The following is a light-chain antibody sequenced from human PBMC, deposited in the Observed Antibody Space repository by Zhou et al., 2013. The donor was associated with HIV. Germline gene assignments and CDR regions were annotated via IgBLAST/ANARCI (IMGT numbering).Light chain of an antibody. V-gene: IGKV3-20*01. J-gene: IGKJ5*01. Sequence: EIVLTQSPGTLSLSPGERATLSCRASQSVRSSNLAWYQQKPGQAPRLLIYGASSRATGIPDRFSGSGSGTEFTLTISRLESEDFAVYYCQQYGTSPPITFGQGTRLEIK. CDR3: QQYGTSPPIT. CDR2: GAS. CDR1: QSVRSSN.